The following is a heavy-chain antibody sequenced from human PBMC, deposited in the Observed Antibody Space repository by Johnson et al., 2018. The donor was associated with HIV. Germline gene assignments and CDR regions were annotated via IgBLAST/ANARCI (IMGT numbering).Heavy chain of an antibody. V-gene: IGHV3-13*01. D-gene: IGHD1-14*01. Sequence: VQLVESGGGLVQPGGSLRLSCAASGFTFSSYDMHWVRQATGKGLEWVSTIGTSGDTYHPGSVKGRFTISRDNSKNTLYLQMNSLRVEDTAVYYCARDPERIAYHGAFDIWGQGTMVTVSS. CDR2: IGTSGDT. CDR1: GFTFSSYD. J-gene: IGHJ3*02. CDR3: ARDPERIAYHGAFDI.